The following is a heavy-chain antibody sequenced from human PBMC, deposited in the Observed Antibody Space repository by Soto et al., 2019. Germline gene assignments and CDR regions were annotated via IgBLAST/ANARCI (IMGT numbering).Heavy chain of an antibody. CDR3: ARWSMVRGVITHYGMDV. Sequence: GSLLLSCAASGFTFSSYEMNWVRQAPGKGLEWVSYISSSGSTIYYADSVKGRFTISRDNAKNSLYLQMKSLRAEDTAVYYCARWSMVRGVITHYGMDVWGQGTKVTVYS. D-gene: IGHD3-10*01. J-gene: IGHJ6*02. CDR1: GFTFSSYE. CDR2: ISSSGSTI. V-gene: IGHV3-48*03.